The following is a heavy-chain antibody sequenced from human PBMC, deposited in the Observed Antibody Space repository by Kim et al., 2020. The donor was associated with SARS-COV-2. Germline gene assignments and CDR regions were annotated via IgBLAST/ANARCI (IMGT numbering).Heavy chain of an antibody. CDR2: ISTSSNTM. CDR1: GFTFSSYS. V-gene: IGHV3-48*01. D-gene: IGHD4-17*01. J-gene: IGHJ6*02. Sequence: GGSLRLSCAVSGFTFSSYSMNWVRQAPGKGLEWVSYISTSSNTMSYADSVKGRFTISRDNAKSSLFLQMNSLRAEDTAVYYCARDSAGHGDYGYYYPIDVWGQGTPVTVSS. CDR3: ARDSAGHGDYGYYYPIDV.